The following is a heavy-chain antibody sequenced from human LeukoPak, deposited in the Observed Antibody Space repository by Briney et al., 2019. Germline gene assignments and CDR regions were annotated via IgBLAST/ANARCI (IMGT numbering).Heavy chain of an antibody. D-gene: IGHD3-10*01. V-gene: IGHV3-48*01. CDR2: ISSSSSTI. CDR1: GFSFSSYS. Sequence: GGSLRLSCAASGFSFSSYSVHWVRQAPGKGLEWVSYISSSSSTIYYADSVKGRVTISRDNAKNSLYLQMNSLKTEDTAVYYCTSTYYYGSGTIDYWGQGTLVTVSS. CDR3: TSTYYYGSGTIDY. J-gene: IGHJ4*02.